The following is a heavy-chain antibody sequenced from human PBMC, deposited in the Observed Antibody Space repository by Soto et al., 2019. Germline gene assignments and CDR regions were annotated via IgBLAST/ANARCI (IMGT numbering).Heavy chain of an antibody. CDR2: INAGNGNT. V-gene: IGHV1-3*01. J-gene: IGHJ2*01. D-gene: IGHD1-26*01. CDR1: GYTFTSYA. Sequence: QVQLVRSGAEVKKPGASVKVSCKASGYTFTSYAMHWVRQAPGQRLEWMGWINAGNGNTKYSQNFQGRVTITRDTSASTAYMELRSLRSEHTAVYYCARGGSLYWYFDLWGRGTLVTVSS. CDR3: ARGGSLYWYFDL.